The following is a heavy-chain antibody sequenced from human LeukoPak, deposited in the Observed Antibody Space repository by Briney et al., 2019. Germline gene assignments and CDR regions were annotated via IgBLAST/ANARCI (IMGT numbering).Heavy chain of an antibody. J-gene: IGHJ4*02. CDR2: INAANGNT. Sequence: ASVKVSCKASGYTFTSYGMHWVRQAPGQSLESMGGINAANGNTKYSQKFQGRVTITRDTSASTAYMELSSLRSEDTAVYYCARGGETGYYGYFDYWGQGTLVTVSS. CDR1: GYTFTSYG. V-gene: IGHV1-3*01. D-gene: IGHD3-9*01. CDR3: ARGGETGYYGYFDY.